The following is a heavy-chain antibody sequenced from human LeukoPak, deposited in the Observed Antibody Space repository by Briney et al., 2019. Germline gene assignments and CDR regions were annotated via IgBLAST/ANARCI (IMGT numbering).Heavy chain of an antibody. D-gene: IGHD6-13*01. J-gene: IGHJ4*02. V-gene: IGHV4-39*01. Sequence: SETLSLTCTVSGGSISSSSYYWGWIRQPPGKGLEWIGSIYHSRSTYYNPSLKSRVTISVDTSKNQFSLNLSSVTAADTAVYYCARTTYSSSRTFDYWGQGTLVTVSS. CDR3: ARTTYSSSRTFDY. CDR1: GGSISSSSYY. CDR2: IYHSRST.